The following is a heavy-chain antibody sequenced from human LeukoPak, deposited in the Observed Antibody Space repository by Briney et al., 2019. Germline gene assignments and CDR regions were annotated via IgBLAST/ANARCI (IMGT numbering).Heavy chain of an antibody. CDR3: ARPYYDSHYAFDI. V-gene: IGHV3-21*01. CDR2: ISSSSSYI. D-gene: IGHD3-22*01. J-gene: IGHJ3*02. Sequence: GGSLRLSCAASGFTFSSYSMNWLGQAPGKGLEWVSSISSSSSYIYYADSVTGRFTISRDNAKNSLYLQMNSLRAEDTAVYYCARPYYDSHYAFDIWGQGTMVTVSS. CDR1: GFTFSSYS.